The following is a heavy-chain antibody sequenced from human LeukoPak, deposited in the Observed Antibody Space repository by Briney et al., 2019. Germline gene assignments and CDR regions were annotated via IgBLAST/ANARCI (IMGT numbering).Heavy chain of an antibody. CDR3: ARPVEMATINFDY. D-gene: IGHD5-24*01. CDR1: GYTFTSYY. V-gene: IGHV1-2*02. CDR2: INPNSGGT. J-gene: IGHJ4*02. Sequence: ASVKVSCKASGYTFTSYYMHWVRQAPGQGLEWMGWINPNSGGTNYAQKFQGRVTMTRDTSISTAYMELSRLRSDDTAVYYCARPVEMATINFDYWGQGTLVTVSS.